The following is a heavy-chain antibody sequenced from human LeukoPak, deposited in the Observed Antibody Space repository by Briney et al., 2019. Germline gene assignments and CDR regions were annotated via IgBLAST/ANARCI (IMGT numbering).Heavy chain of an antibody. CDR2: LSGSGDGT. CDR3: AKGMNNAPEY. D-gene: IGHD1-14*01. V-gene: IGHV3-23*01. J-gene: IGHJ4*02. Sequence: GGSLRLSCAASGFTFSTYAMSWVRQARGRGLEWVSSLSGSGDGTYYADSVKGRFTISRANSENTLYLQMNSLRAEDTAIYYCAKGMNNAPEYWGQGTLVTVSS. CDR1: GFTFSTYA.